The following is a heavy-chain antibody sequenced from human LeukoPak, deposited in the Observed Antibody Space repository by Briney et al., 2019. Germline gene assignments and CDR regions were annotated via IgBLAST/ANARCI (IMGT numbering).Heavy chain of an antibody. Sequence: PGGSLRLSCAASGFTFSNYAVHWVRQAPGKGLEWAAVISYDGSERYYADSVKGRFTISRDNSKNTLYLQMNGLRAEDTAVYYCARRGYCSSTSCYNEDYWGQGTLVTVSS. CDR2: ISYDGSER. CDR3: ARRGYCSSTSCYNEDY. J-gene: IGHJ4*02. CDR1: GFTFSNYA. V-gene: IGHV3-30*14. D-gene: IGHD2-2*01.